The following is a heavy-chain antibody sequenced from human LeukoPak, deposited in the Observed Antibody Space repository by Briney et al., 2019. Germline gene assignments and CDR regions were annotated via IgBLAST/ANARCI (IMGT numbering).Heavy chain of an antibody. D-gene: IGHD4-17*01. CDR1: GFTFSSYA. CDR3: ARNDDYGDYARSGMDV. CDR2: ISYDGTNK. J-gene: IGHJ6*02. V-gene: IGHV3-30-3*01. Sequence: GGSLRLSCAASGFTFSSYAVHWVRQAPGKGLEWVAVISYDGTNKYYADSVKGRFTISRDNSKNTLYLQVNSLRAEDTAVYYCARNDDYGDYARSGMDVWGQGTTVTVSS.